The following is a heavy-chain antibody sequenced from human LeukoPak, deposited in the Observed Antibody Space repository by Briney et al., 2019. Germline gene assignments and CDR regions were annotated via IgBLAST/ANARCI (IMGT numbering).Heavy chain of an antibody. D-gene: IGHD2-15*01. CDR3: ARDGGTSTPFDY. Sequence: GGSLRLSCAASGFTFSNYWLHWVRQPPGKGLVWVSRITTDESSTHYAASVNGRFTISRDNAKSTVYLQMNSLTPEDTAVYYCARDGGTSTPFDYWGQGTLVTVSS. J-gene: IGHJ4*02. CDR1: GFTFSNYW. CDR2: ITTDESST. V-gene: IGHV3-74*01.